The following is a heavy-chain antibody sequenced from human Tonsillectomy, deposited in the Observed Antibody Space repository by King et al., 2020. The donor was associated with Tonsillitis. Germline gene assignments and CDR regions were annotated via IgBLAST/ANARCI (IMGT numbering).Heavy chain of an antibody. Sequence: VQLVESGGVVVQPGGSLRLSCAASGFTFDDYTMHWVRQAPGKGLEWVSLIIWDGGYTYYADSVKGRFTISRDNSKNSRYLQMNSLRTEDTALYYCAKGDYYYGMDVWGQGTTVTVSS. D-gene: IGHD2-21*01. V-gene: IGHV3-43*01. CDR1: GFTFDDYT. CDR3: AKGDYYYGMDV. CDR2: IIWDGGYT. J-gene: IGHJ6*02.